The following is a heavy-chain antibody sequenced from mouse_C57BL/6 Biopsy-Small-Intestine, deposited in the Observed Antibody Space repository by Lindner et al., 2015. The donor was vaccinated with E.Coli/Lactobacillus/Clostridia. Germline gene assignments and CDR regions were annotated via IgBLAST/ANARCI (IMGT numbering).Heavy chain of an antibody. CDR2: IYPGSVSS. V-gene: IGHV1-55*01. Sequence: VQLQESGAELVKPGASVKMPCKASGYTFTSYWITWVKQRPGQGLEWIGDIYPGSVSSNYNEKFKNKATLTADTSSSTAFMQLISLTSEDSAVYYCALYDYDEGFAYWGQGTLVTVSA. CDR3: ALYDYDEGFAY. J-gene: IGHJ3*01. D-gene: IGHD2-4*01. CDR1: GYTFTSYW.